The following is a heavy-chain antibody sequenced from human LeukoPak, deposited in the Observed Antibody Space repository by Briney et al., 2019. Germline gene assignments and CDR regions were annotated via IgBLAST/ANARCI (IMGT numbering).Heavy chain of an antibody. CDR2: IDPSDSYT. V-gene: IGHV5-10-1*01. J-gene: IGHJ3*02. Sequence: GKSLKISCKGSGYSFTSYWISWVRQMPGKGLEWMGRIDPSDSYTNYNPSFQGHVTISADKSISTAYLQWSSLKASDTAMYYCARHGLPRYSSSWYLDAFDIWGQGTMVTVSS. D-gene: IGHD6-13*01. CDR3: ARHGLPRYSSSWYLDAFDI. CDR1: GYSFTSYW.